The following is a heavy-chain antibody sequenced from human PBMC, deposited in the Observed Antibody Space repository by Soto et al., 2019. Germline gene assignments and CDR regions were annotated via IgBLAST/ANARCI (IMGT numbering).Heavy chain of an antibody. CDR3: AKDIRVPLGYCSSTSCPPSFGMDV. J-gene: IGHJ6*02. CDR1: GFTFSSYG. Sequence: QVQLVESGGGVVQPGRSLRLSCAASGFTFSSYGMHWVRQAPGKGLEWGAVISYDGSNKYYADSVKGRFTISRDNSKNTLYLQMNSLRAEDTAVYYCAKDIRVPLGYCSSTSCPPSFGMDVWGQGTTVTVSS. CDR2: ISYDGSNK. D-gene: IGHD2-2*01. V-gene: IGHV3-30*18.